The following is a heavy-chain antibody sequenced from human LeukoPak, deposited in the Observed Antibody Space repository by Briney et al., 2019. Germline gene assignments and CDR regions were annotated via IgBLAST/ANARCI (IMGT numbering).Heavy chain of an antibody. J-gene: IGHJ4*02. V-gene: IGHV4-4*07. CDR3: ARTNYDILTGYSHYFDY. CDR1: GGSISSYY. D-gene: IGHD3-9*01. CDR2: IYTSGST. Sequence: KPSETLSLTCTVSGGSISSYYWGWIRQPAGKGLEWIGRIYTSGSTNYNPSLKSRVTISVDTSKNQFSLKLSSVTAADTAVYYCARTNYDILTGYSHYFDYWGQGTLVTVSS.